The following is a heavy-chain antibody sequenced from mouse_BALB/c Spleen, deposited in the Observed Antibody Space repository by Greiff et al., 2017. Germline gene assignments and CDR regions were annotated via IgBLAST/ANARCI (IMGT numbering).Heavy chain of an antibody. CDR3: ARVYYYGSSDYFDY. D-gene: IGHD1-1*01. V-gene: IGHV7-3*02. CDR2: IRNKANGYTT. J-gene: IGHJ2*01. Sequence: EVQRVESGGGLVQPGGSLRLSCATSGFTFTDYYMSWVRQPPGKALEWLGFIRNKANGYTTEYSASVKGRFTISRDNSQSILYLQMNTLRAEDSATYYCARVYYYGSSDYFDYWGQGTTLTVSS. CDR1: GFTFTDYY.